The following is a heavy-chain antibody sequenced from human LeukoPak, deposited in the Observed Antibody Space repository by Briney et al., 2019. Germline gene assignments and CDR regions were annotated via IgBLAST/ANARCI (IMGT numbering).Heavy chain of an antibody. D-gene: IGHD3-10*01. CDR1: GFSFSSYW. J-gene: IGHJ4*02. CDR2: IKQDGSEK. Sequence: GGSLRLSCAASGFSFSSYWMSWVRQAPGRGLEWVANIKQDGSEKYYVASVKGRFTISRDNAKNSLYLQMNSLRAEDTAMYYCARAGQEWFGELGFDSWGQGTLVTVSS. V-gene: IGHV3-7*01. CDR3: ARAGQEWFGELGFDS.